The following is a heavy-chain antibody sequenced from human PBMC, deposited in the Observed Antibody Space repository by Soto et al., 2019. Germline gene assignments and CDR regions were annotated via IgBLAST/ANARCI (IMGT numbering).Heavy chain of an antibody. Sequence: QVQLQESGQGLVKPSQTLSLTCTVSGGSIRNDNFYWSYLRQRPGKGLEWIGYISYSGYTYYHPSRTSRFIISVNPSNNQFSLILNPVTAADTAVYYCARGLDRTVTGRVAFGIWGRGTLVTVSS. CDR3: ARGLDRTVTGRVAFGI. CDR1: GGSIRNDNFY. J-gene: IGHJ3*02. D-gene: IGHD6-19*01. V-gene: IGHV4-31*03. CDR2: ISYSGYT.